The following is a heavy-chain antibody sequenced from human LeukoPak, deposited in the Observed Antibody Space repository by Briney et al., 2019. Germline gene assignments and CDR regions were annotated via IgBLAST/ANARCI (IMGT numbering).Heavy chain of an antibody. V-gene: IGHV3-23*01. J-gene: IGHJ2*01. CDR1: GFTFSSHA. CDR3: ATLYGDYNWYFDL. Sequence: GGSLRLSCTPSGFTFSSHAMSWVRQAPGKGLEWVSGISGNGAGTYYGDSVKGRFTVSRDNSKNTLYLQMNSLRAEDTAVYYCATLYGDYNWYFDLWGRGTLVTVSS. D-gene: IGHD4-17*01. CDR2: ISGNGAGT.